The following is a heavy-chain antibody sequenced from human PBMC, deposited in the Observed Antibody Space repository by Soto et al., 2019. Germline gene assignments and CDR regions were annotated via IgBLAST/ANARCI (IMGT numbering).Heavy chain of an antibody. J-gene: IGHJ4*02. CDR1: GVSISSGGYY. V-gene: IGHV4-31*03. D-gene: IGHD1-1*01. CDR2: IFHSGTP. CDR3: ARGTAGVAPTALDY. Sequence: QVQLQESGPGLVKPSQTLSLTCTVSGVSISSGGYYSSWIRQYPGKGLEWVAYIFHSGTPYYTPSLKSRVTISLDTPKNQFSLELTSVAASDTVVYFCARGTAGVAPTALDYWGQGTLVTVSS.